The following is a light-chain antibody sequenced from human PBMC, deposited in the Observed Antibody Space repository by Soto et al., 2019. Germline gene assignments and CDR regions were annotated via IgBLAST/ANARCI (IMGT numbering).Light chain of an antibody. Sequence: DIQMTQSPFSLSASLGDRVTITCRASQSISDYLNWYQQKPGKGPKLLIFAASSLQVGVPSRFSGSGSGTDFTLTISSLQPEDFATYFCQQSHRAPFTFCPGTTVDIK. CDR2: AAS. CDR1: QSISDY. V-gene: IGKV1-39*01. J-gene: IGKJ3*01. CDR3: QQSHRAPFT.